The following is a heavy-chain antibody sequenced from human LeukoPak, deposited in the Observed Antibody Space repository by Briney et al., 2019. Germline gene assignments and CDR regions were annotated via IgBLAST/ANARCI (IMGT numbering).Heavy chain of an antibody. D-gene: IGHD6-19*01. J-gene: IGHJ4*02. CDR3: ARSMDPKPYSSVGY. V-gene: IGHV1-2*02. CDR2: INPNSGGT. Sequence: GASVKVSCKASGYTFTGYYMHWVRQAPGQGLEWMGWINPNSGGTNYAQKFQGRVTMTRDTSISTAYMELSRLRSDDTAVYYCARSMDPKPYSSVGYWGQGTLVTVSS. CDR1: GYTFTGYY.